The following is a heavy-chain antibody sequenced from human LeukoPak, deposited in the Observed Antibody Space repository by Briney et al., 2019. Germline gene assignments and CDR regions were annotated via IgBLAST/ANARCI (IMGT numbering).Heavy chain of an antibody. D-gene: IGHD2-2*01. J-gene: IGHJ6*03. V-gene: IGHV4-59*12. Sequence: KTSETLSLTCTVSGGSISSYYWNWIRQPPGKGLEWIGYIYYSGSTNYNPSFKSRVTISVDTSKNQFSLKLSSVTAADTAVYYCARDSSRDAPYYYYYMDVWGKGTTVTVSS. CDR2: IYYSGST. CDR1: GGSISSYY. CDR3: ARDSSRDAPYYYYYMDV.